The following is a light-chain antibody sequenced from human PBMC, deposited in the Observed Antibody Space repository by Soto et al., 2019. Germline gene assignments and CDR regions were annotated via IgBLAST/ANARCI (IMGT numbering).Light chain of an antibody. Sequence: LQMPQSPSSLSASVGDRVTRTCQASQDISDYLSWYQQKPGKAPKLLISDASNLETGVQSRFSGNGSGKDFTLTIRRMHSEDFEKYYCKKFDTPQITFAEGKQLEIK. CDR2: DAS. CDR3: KKFDTPQIT. J-gene: IGKJ5*01. V-gene: IGKV1-33*01. CDR1: QDISDY.